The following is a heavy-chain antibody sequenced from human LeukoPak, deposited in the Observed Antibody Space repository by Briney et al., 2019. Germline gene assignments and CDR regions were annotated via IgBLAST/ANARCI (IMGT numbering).Heavy chain of an antibody. Sequence: ASVKVSFKASGYTFTDYYMQWVRQAPGQGLDWVGWINPNTGDTKYGQKFQGRVTMTRDTSITTAYMEMNRLTSDDTAVYHCARDQRGYYGLDVWAQGTTVIVSS. CDR2: INPNTGDT. J-gene: IGHJ6*02. CDR1: GYTFTDYY. V-gene: IGHV1-2*02. CDR3: ARDQRGYYGLDV.